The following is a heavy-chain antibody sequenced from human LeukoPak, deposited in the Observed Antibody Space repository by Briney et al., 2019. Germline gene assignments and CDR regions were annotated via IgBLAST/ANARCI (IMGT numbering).Heavy chain of an antibody. J-gene: IGHJ4*02. CDR1: VSTFTFTD. CDR2: MNPNSGNT. CDR3: ARSRSGPDY. V-gene: IGHV1-8*01. D-gene: IGHD6-19*01. Sequence: ASVKVSFKSSVSTFTFTDINLGRQATGQGLEWMGWMNPNSGNTGYAQKFQGRVTMTRNTSISTAYMELSSLRSEDTAVYYCARSRSGPDYWVQGTLVTVSS.